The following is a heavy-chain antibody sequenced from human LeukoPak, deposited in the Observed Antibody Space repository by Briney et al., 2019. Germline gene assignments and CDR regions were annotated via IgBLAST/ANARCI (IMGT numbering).Heavy chain of an antibody. CDR1: GYSFTSYW. Sequence: GESLKISCKDSGYSFTSYWIGWVRQMPGKGLKWMGIIYPGDSDARYSPSFQGQVTISADKSISTAYLQWSSLKASDTAMYYCARTGMYYYGSGSYRYYYYYMDVWGKGTTVTISS. CDR2: IYPGDSDA. V-gene: IGHV5-51*01. J-gene: IGHJ6*03. D-gene: IGHD3-10*01. CDR3: ARTGMYYYGSGSYRYYYYYMDV.